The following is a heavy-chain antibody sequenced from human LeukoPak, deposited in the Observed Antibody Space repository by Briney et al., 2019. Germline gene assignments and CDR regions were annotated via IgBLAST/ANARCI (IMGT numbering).Heavy chain of an antibody. CDR1: GYSFTSYW. V-gene: IGHV5-51*01. CDR2: IYPGDSDT. CDR3: ARRPYDSSGFFDY. Sequence: GESLKISCKGSGYSFTSYWIGWVRQMPGKGLEWMGIIYPGDSDTRFSPFFQGQVTITADKSISTAYLQWSSLKASDTAMYYCARRPYDSSGFFDYWGQGTLVTVSS. D-gene: IGHD3-22*01. J-gene: IGHJ4*02.